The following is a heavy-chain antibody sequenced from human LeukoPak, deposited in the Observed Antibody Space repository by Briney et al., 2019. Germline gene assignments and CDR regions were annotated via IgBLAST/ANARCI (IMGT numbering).Heavy chain of an antibody. CDR3: ARRATYYYYMDV. D-gene: IGHD5-12*01. V-gene: IGHV4-39*01. Sequence: SETLSLTCTVYGGSISSIGYYWGWTRQPPGKGPEWIARIYHTGSTSYNPCLKSRVTISVATSQNQFSLKVSSVTAAVTAVYYCARRATYYYYMDVWGKGTTVTVSS. CDR1: GGSISSIGYY. J-gene: IGHJ6*03. CDR2: IYHTGST.